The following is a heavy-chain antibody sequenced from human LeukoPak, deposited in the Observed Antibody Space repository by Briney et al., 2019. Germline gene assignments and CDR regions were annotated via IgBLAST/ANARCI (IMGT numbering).Heavy chain of an antibody. D-gene: IGHD3-10*01. CDR3: AREPAADLL. V-gene: IGHV4-59*01. CDR2: IYYSGST. Sequence: SETLSLTCTVSGGSISSYYWSWIRQPPGKGLEWIGYIYYSGSTNYNPSLKSRVTISVDTSKNQFSLKLSSVTAADTAVYYCAREPAADLLGGQGTLVTVSS. CDR1: GGSISSYY. J-gene: IGHJ4*02.